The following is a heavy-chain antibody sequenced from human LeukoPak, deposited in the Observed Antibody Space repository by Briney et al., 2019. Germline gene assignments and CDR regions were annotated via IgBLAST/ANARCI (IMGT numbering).Heavy chain of an antibody. V-gene: IGHV3-74*01. CDR1: GFTFSSYW. J-gene: IGHJ2*01. CDR3: ARGGQGPGPRWYYYDSSGYYYQWYFDL. Sequence: GGSLRLSCAASGFTFSSYWMHWVRQAPGKGLVWVSRINSDGSGTSYADSVKGRFTISRDNAKNTLYLQMNSLRAEDTAVYYCARGGQGPGPRWYYYDSSGYYYQWYFDLWGRGTLVTVSS. D-gene: IGHD3-22*01. CDR2: INSDGSGT.